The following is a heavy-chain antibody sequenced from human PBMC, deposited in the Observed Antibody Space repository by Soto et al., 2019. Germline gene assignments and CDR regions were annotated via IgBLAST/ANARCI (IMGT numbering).Heavy chain of an antibody. CDR1: GFTVSSNY. V-gene: IGHV3-66*01. CDR2: IYSGGST. D-gene: IGHD6-13*01. Sequence: PGGSLRLSCAASGFTVSSNYMSWVRQAPGKGLEWVSVIYSGGSTYYADPVKGRFTISRDNSKNTLYLQMNSLRAEDTAVYYCARDLAADGDFDYWGQGTLVTVSS. CDR3: ARDLAADGDFDY. J-gene: IGHJ4*02.